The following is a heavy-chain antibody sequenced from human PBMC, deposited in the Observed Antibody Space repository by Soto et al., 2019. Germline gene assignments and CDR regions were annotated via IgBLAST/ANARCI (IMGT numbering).Heavy chain of an antibody. CDR2: ISAYNGNT. J-gene: IGHJ5*02. V-gene: IGHV1-18*01. CDR1: GYTFTSYG. CDR3: ARDQSSGWYQGWFDL. D-gene: IGHD6-19*01. Sequence: ASVKVSRKASGYTFTSYGISWVRQAPGQGLEWMGWISAYNGNTNYAQKLQGRVTMTTDTSTSTAYMELRSLRSDDTAVYYCARDQSSGWYQGWFDLWGQGTLVTVSS.